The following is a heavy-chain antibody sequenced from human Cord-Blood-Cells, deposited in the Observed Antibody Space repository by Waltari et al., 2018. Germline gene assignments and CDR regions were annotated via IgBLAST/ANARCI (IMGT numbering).Heavy chain of an antibody. CDR2: IYYSGST. CDR3: ATFSTPTGDRGFDP. Sequence: QLQLQESGPGLVKPSETLSLTCTVSGGSISSSSYYWGWIRQPPGKGREWIGSIYYSGSTYYNPSLKSRVTISVDTSKNQFSLKLSSVTAADTAVYYCATFSTPTGDRGFDPWGQGTLVTVSS. V-gene: IGHV4-39*01. CDR1: GGSISSSSYY. D-gene: IGHD7-27*01. J-gene: IGHJ5*02.